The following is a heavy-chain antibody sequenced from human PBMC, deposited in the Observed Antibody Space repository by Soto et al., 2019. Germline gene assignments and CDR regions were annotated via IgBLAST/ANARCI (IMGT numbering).Heavy chain of an antibody. D-gene: IGHD3-10*01. CDR3: ARLWSSNEGSS. CDR2: INHSGGT. J-gene: IGHJ4*02. CDR1: GGAFRGYY. Sequence: SETLSLTCAVHGGAFRGYYCIFIRHPPGKGLEWIGEINHSGGTNYNPSLKSRVSISVDASKNQFSLQLTSVTAADTAVYYCARLWSSNEGSSWGQGTLVTVSS. V-gene: IGHV4-34*01.